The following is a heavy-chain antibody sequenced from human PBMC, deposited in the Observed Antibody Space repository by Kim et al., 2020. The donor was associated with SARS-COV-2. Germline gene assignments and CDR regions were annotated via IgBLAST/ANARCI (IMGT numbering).Heavy chain of an antibody. CDR1: GFTFSSYE. J-gene: IGHJ4*02. D-gene: IGHD1-7*01. V-gene: IGHV3-48*03. CDR2: ISSSGSTI. CDR3: STDQANWNSFDY. Sequence: GGSLRLSCAASGFTFSSYEMKWVRQAPGKGLEWGSYISSSGSTIYYADSVKGRFTISRDNAKNSLYLQMNSLRAEDTAVYYCSTDQANWNSFDYWGQGTLVTVSS.